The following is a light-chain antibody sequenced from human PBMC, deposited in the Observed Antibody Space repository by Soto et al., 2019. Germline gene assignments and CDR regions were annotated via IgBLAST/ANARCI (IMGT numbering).Light chain of an antibody. CDR1: SSDVGSYNY. V-gene: IGLV2-8*01. CDR2: EVS. Sequence: QSALTQPPSASGSPGQSVTISCTGTSSDVGSYNYVSWYQQHPGKAPKLMIYEVSKRPSGVPDRFSGSKSGNTASLTVSGLQAEDEADYYCSSYAGSDVIFGGGTKLHRP. J-gene: IGLJ2*01. CDR3: SSYAGSDVI.